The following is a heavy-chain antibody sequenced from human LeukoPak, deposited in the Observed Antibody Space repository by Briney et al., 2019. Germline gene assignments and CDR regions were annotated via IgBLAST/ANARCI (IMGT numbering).Heavy chain of an antibody. D-gene: IGHD3-3*01. J-gene: IGHJ3*02. Sequence: SQTLSLTCTVSGGPISSNNWSWIRQPPAKALDRNGHIYYCGSTNYNPSLTSRVNISVATTKNPFSLKLSSVTAADTGVYYCARAKEERVFLSGFDIWGQGTMVTVSS. CDR2: IYYCGST. CDR1: GGPISSNN. V-gene: IGHV4-59*08. CDR3: ARAKEERVFLSGFDI.